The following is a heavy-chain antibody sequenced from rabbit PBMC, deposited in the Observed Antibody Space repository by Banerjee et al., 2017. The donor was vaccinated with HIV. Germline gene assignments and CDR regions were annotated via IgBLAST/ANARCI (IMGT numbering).Heavy chain of an antibody. V-gene: IGHV1S45*01. CDR3: ARAGVGSTGYIFAFDP. D-gene: IGHD4-2*01. J-gene: IGHJ2*01. CDR1: GFSFSDKYV. CDR2: INSSSGST. Sequence: QEQLEESGGGLVKPGRSLTLTCTASGFSFSDKYVMSWVRQAPGKGLEWIACINSSSGSTVYATWAKGRFTISRTASTVDLRMTSLTAADTATYFCARAGVGSTGYIFAFDPWGPGTLVTVS.